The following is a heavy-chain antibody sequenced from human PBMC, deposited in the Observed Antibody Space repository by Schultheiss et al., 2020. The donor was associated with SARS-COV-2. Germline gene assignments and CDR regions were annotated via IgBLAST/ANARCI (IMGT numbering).Heavy chain of an antibody. Sequence: GSLRLSCAASGVTFSDHYMDWVRQAPGKGLEWVGRTRNKANSYTTEYAASVKGRFTISRDDSKNSLYLQMNSLKTEDTAVYYCARAGGVVPAAFYYWGQGTLVTVSS. CDR2: TRNKANSYTT. J-gene: IGHJ4*02. D-gene: IGHD2-2*01. V-gene: IGHV3-72*01. CDR1: GVTFSDHY. CDR3: ARAGGVVPAAFYY.